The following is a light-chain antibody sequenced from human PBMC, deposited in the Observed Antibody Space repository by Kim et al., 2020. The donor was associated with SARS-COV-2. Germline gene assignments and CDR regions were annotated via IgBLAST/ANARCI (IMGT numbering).Light chain of an antibody. Sequence: LSPGERAILDCGASQALRSRSLAWYQQKPGQAPRLVISAASNRAPGTADRFSGSVSGADFALTISRLEPEDFAVYYCQQYDTLPNTFGQGTKLEI. CDR1: QALRSRS. CDR3: QQYDTLPNT. V-gene: IGKV3-20*01. CDR2: AAS. J-gene: IGKJ2*01.